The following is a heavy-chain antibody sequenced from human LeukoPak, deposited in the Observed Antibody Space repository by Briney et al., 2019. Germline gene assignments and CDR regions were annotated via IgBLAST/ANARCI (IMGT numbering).Heavy chain of an antibody. J-gene: IGHJ4*02. V-gene: IGHV4-39*07. CDR2: IHYSGKT. Sequence: PETLSLTCTVSSGSISSGAYYWGWIRQPPGKGLEWIGTIHYSGKTYYNPSLKSRVTMSVDTSKNQFSLKLSSVTAADTAVYYCARAAAGTVYWGQGTLVTVSS. CDR3: ARAAAGTVY. CDR1: SGSISSGAYY. D-gene: IGHD6-13*01.